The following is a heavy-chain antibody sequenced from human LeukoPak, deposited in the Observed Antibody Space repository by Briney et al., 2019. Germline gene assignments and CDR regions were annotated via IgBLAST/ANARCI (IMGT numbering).Heavy chain of an antibody. Sequence: GGSLRLSCAASGFTFSNAWMSWVRQAPGKGLEWVGRIKSKTDGETTDYAAPVKGRFTISRDDSKNTLYLQMNSLKTEDTAVYYCTTDHKYYYDSSGYRYPYYFDYWGQGTLVTVSS. D-gene: IGHD3-22*01. V-gene: IGHV3-15*01. CDR1: GFTFSNAW. CDR3: TTDHKYYYDSSGYRYPYYFDY. CDR2: IKSKTDGETT. J-gene: IGHJ4*02.